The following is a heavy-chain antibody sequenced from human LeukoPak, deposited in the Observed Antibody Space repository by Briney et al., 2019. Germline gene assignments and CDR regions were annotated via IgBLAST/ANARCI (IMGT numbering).Heavy chain of an antibody. J-gene: IGHJ4*02. V-gene: IGHV3-53*01. Sequence: GGSLRLSCAASGFTVSSNYMSWVRQAPGRGLEWVSVIYSGGSTYYADSVKGRFTISRDNSKNTLYLQMNSLRAEDTAVYYCAREIAAAGTIDYWGQGTLVTVSS. CDR3: AREIAAAGTIDY. CDR1: GFTVSSNY. D-gene: IGHD6-13*01. CDR2: IYSGGST.